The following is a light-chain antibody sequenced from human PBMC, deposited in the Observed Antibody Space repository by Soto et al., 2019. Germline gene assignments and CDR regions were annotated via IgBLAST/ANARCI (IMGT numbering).Light chain of an antibody. CDR2: GAS. Sequence: VLTQSPGTLSLTQRERATLSCRASQSVRSNFLAWYQQKPGQGPRLLIYGASSRATGIPDRFSGSGSGTDFTLTISSLEPEDFAVYYCQQYGSSPHTFGGGTKVDIK. CDR1: QSVRSNF. CDR3: QQYGSSPHT. V-gene: IGKV3-20*01. J-gene: IGKJ4*01.